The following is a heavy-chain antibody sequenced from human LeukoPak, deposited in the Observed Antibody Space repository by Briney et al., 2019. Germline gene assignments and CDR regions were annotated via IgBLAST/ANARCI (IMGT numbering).Heavy chain of an antibody. D-gene: IGHD3-10*01. J-gene: IGHJ4*02. CDR3: ARGSYLLVN. CDR1: GFTFSSYS. Sequence: GGSLRLSCAASGFTFSSYSMNWVRQAPGKGLEWVASISSSSSYIYYADSGKGRFTISRDNANNSLYLQMNSLRAEDTAVYYCARGSYLLVNWGQGTLVTVSS. CDR2: ISSSSSYI. V-gene: IGHV3-21*01.